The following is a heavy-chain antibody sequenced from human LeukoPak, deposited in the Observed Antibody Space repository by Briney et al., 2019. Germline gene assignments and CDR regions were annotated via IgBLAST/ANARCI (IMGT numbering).Heavy chain of an antibody. V-gene: IGHV1-2*04. CDR1: GYTFTGYY. Sequence: ASVKVSCKASGYTFTGYYMHWVRQAPGQGLEWIASINPNSGGTYSAQKFQGWVTMTRDTSISTAYMELSRLTSDDTAVYYCARANALYCSSTTCLFDYWGQGTLVTVSS. CDR3: ARANALYCSSTTCLFDY. J-gene: IGHJ4*02. D-gene: IGHD2-2*01. CDR2: INPNSGGT.